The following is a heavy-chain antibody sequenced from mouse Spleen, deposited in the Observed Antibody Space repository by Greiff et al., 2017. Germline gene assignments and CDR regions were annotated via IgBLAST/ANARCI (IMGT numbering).Heavy chain of an antibody. CDR1: GYTFTSYT. CDR3: ARYNYGSLDY. J-gene: IGHJ2*01. D-gene: IGHD1-1*01. Sequence: QVQLQQSGAELARPGASVKMSCKASGYTFTSYTMHWVKQRPGQGLEWTGYINPSSGYTKYNQKFKDKATLTADKSSSTAYMQLSSLTSEDSAVYYCARYNYGSLDYWGQGTTLTVSS. V-gene: IGHV1-4*01. CDR2: INPSSGYT.